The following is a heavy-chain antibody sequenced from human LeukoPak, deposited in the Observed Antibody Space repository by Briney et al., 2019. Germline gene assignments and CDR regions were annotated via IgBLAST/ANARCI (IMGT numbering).Heavy chain of an antibody. V-gene: IGHV1-8*01. CDR3: ARNFYGSGTFEN. Sequence: ASVKVSCKASGYTFINYDINWVRQATGQGLEWMGWMSPDSGNTGYAQNFQGRVTLTRNTSISTAYMELSSLKSEDTAVYYCARNFYGSGTFENWGQGILVTVSS. CDR1: GYTFINYD. J-gene: IGHJ4*02. CDR2: MSPDSGNT. D-gene: IGHD3-10*01.